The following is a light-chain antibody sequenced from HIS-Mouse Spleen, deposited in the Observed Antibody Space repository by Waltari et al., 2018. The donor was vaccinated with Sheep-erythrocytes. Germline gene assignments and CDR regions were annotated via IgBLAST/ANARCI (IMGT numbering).Light chain of an antibody. CDR3: CSYAGSYNHV. CDR1: SSEGGGYNY. J-gene: IGLJ1*01. V-gene: IGLV2-11*01. CDR2: DVS. Sequence: QSALTQPRSVSGSPGQSVTISCTGTSSEGGGYNYVSWYQQQPGKAPKLMIYDVSKRPSGVPDRFSGSKSGHTASLTISGLQAEDEADYSCCSYAGSYNHVFATGTKVTVL.